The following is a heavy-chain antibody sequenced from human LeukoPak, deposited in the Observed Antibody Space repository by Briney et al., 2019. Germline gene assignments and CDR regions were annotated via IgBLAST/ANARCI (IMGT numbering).Heavy chain of an antibody. CDR1: GFSLSTSGVG. CDR3: AHSCGGGNSAHFDY. V-gene: IGHV2-5*02. Sequence: SGPTLVNPTQTLTLTCTFSGFSLSTSGVGVGWIRQPPGKALEWLAVIYWDDDERYSPSLKSRLTITKDTSKNQVVLTMTNMDPVDTATYYCAHSCGGGNSAHFDYWGQGTLVTVSS. CDR2: IYWDDDE. J-gene: IGHJ4*02. D-gene: IGHD4-23*01.